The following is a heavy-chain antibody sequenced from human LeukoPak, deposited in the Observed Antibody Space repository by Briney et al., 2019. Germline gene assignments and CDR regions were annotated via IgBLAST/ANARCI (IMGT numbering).Heavy chain of an antibody. CDR2: INSDGSST. CDR3: ARDGTRSIWVVYNWFDS. J-gene: IGHJ5*01. CDR1: GLTFSSHW. Sequence: GGSLRLSCEASGLTFSSHWMHWIRQVPGKGLVWVSRINSDGSSTDYADSVKGRFTISRDNAKNTMYLQMNSLRAEDTAVYHCARDGTRSIWVVYNWFDSWGQGTLVTVSS. V-gene: IGHV3-74*01. D-gene: IGHD1-7*01.